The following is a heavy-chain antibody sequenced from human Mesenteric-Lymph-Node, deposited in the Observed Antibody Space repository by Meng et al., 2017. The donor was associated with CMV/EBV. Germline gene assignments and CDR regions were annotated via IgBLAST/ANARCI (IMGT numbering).Heavy chain of an antibody. Sequence: ADSGFTFSDYYMSWIRQAPGKGLEWVSYNSSSSSYTNYADSVKGRFTISRDNAKNSLYLQMNSLRAEDTAVYYCARSYSYGYLYFDLWGRGTLVTVSS. J-gene: IGHJ2*01. CDR1: GFTFSDYY. V-gene: IGHV3-11*06. D-gene: IGHD5-18*01. CDR3: ARSYSYGYLYFDL. CDR2: NSSSSSYT.